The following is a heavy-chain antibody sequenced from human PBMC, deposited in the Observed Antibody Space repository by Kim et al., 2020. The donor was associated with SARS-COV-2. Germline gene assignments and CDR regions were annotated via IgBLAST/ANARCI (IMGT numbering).Heavy chain of an antibody. D-gene: IGHD2-2*03. Sequence: GGSLRLSCAASGFTFSSYAMSWVRQAPGKGLEWVSAISGSGGSTYYADSVKGRFTISRDNSKNTLYLQMNSLRAEDTAVYYCAKDGYRSSTSCYVGEAFDIWGQGTMVTVSS. CDR2: ISGSGGST. J-gene: IGHJ3*02. CDR1: GFTFSSYA. CDR3: AKDGYRSSTSCYVGEAFDI. V-gene: IGHV3-23*01.